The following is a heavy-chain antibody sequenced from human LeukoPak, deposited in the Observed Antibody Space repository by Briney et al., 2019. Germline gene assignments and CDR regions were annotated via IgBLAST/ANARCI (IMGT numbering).Heavy chain of an antibody. V-gene: IGHV3-48*01. J-gene: IGHJ4*02. CDR3: VRDSAYAFDY. CDR2: ISSSGSTI. D-gene: IGHD4-17*01. CDR1: GFTFSSYN. Sequence: GGSLRLSCAVSGFTFSSYNMNWVRQAPGKGLEWVSYISSSGSTIYYADSVKGRFTISRDFATNSLYLQMNSLRAEDTAVYYCVRDSAYAFDYWGQGTLVTVSS.